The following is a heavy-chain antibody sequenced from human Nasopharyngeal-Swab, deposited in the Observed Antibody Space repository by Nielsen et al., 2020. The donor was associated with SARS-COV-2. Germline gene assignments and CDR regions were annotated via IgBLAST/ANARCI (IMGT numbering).Heavy chain of an antibody. CDR2: LSSSGGTI. J-gene: IGHJ3*02. Sequence: VRQAPGKGLEWVSYLSSSGGTIYYADSVKGRFTISRDNAKNSLYLQMKSLRDEDTAVYYCARVQNYCSGGSCSTLDAFDIWGQGTMVTVSS. D-gene: IGHD2-15*01. V-gene: IGHV3-48*02. CDR3: ARVQNYCSGGSCSTLDAFDI.